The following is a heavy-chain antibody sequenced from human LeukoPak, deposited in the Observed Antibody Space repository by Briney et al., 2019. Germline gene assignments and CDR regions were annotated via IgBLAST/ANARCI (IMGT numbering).Heavy chain of an antibody. CDR3: ARDPGYCSSTSCPNYYGMDV. J-gene: IGHJ6*02. CDR2: ISAYNGNT. Sequence: GASAKVSCKASGYTFTSYGISWVRQAPGQGLEWMGWISAYNGNTNYAQKLQGRVTMTTDTSTSTAYMELRSLRSDDTAVYYCARDPGYCSSTSCPNYYGMDVWGQGTTVTVSS. V-gene: IGHV1-18*01. CDR1: GYTFTSYG. D-gene: IGHD2-2*01.